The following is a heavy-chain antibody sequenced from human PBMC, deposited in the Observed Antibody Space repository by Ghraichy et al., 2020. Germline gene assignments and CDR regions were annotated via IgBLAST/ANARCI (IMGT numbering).Heavy chain of an antibody. CDR3: ARAGPREYSSSLGSDY. Sequence: ASVKVSCKASGYTFTTYDINWVRQATGQGLEWMGWMNPDSGNTGYAQKFQGRVTMTRNTSITTAYMELSSLRSEDTAMYYCARAGPREYSSSLGSDYWGQGTLVTVSS. CDR1: GYTFTTYD. V-gene: IGHV1-8*01. J-gene: IGHJ4*02. CDR2: MNPDSGNT. D-gene: IGHD6-6*01.